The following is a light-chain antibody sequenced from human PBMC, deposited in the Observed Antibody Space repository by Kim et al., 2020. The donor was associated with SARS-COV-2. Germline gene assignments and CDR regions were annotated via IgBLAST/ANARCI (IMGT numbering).Light chain of an antibody. V-gene: IGKV3-15*01. CDR1: QSISSN. CDR2: GAS. CDR3: QQYNDWPRT. Sequence: SPGERASLSCRASQSISSNLAWYQQKPGQAPRLLIYGASTTAAGIPGRFSGSGSGTDFTLTISSLQSEDFTIYYCQQYNDWPRTFGQGTKVDIK. J-gene: IGKJ1*01.